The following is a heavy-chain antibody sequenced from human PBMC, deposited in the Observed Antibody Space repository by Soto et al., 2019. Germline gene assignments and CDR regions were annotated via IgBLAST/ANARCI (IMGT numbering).Heavy chain of an antibody. D-gene: IGHD6-6*01. V-gene: IGHV5-51*01. CDR3: ARSFGSSYVMGV. Sequence: PGECLEGYGKRSGYCLSNYWIGWVRQMPGKGLEWMGIIYPGDSETRYSPSFQGQVTISVDKTINTAYLQWSSLKASDTAMYYCARSFGSSYVMGVRREGTTVLVS. CDR1: GYCLSNYW. CDR2: IYPGDSET. J-gene: IGHJ6*02.